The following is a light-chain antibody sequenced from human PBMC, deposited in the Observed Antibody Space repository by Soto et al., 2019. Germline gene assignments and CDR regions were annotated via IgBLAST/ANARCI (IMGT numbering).Light chain of an antibody. CDR1: QSVLYSRNNKSC. CDR2: WAS. V-gene: IGKV4-1*01. J-gene: IGKJ1*01. CDR3: QQYFSIPRT. Sequence: DIVMTQSPDSLAVSLGERATINCESSQSVLYSRNNKSCLAWYQQRPGQPPKLLIYWASTRESGVPDRFSGSGSGTDFTLTISSLQAEDAAVYYCQQYFSIPRTFGQGTKVVLK.